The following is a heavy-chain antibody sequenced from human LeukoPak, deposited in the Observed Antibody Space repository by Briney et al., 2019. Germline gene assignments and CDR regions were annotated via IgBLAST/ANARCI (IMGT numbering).Heavy chain of an antibody. V-gene: IGHV4-59*01. J-gene: IGHJ4*02. CDR3: TGGVTSNTEWELLHY. Sequence: SETLSLTCTVSGGSISSYYWSWIRQPPGKGLEWIGYIYYSGSTNYNPSLKSRVTISVDTSKNQFSLKLSSATAADTAVYYCTGGVTSNTEWELLHYWGQGTLVTVSS. D-gene: IGHD1-26*01. CDR1: GGSISSYY. CDR2: IYYSGST.